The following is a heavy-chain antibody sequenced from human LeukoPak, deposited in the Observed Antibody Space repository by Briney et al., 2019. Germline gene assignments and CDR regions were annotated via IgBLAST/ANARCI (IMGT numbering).Heavy chain of an antibody. CDR1: GGSISSSSYY. Sequence: SETLSLTCTVSGGSISSSSYYWSWIRQPPGKGLEWIGYIYYSGSTNYNPSLKSRVTISVDTSKNQFSLKLSSVTAADTAVYYCARDAGYYYYMDVWGKGTTVTISS. V-gene: IGHV4-61*01. J-gene: IGHJ6*03. CDR3: ARDAGYYYYMDV. CDR2: IYYSGST.